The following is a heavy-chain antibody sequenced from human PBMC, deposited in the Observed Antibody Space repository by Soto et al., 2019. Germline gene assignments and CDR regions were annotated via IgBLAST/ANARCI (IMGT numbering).Heavy chain of an antibody. CDR1: GVTFRTYG. V-gene: IGHV3-30*18. Sequence: QVHLVESGGGVVQPGRSLRLSCVVSGVTFRTYGIHWVRQAPGKGLEWVAVISYDGETKLYADSVKGRFTISNDTSKNTVFLQMNSLATEDTALYFCAKSDKGVFGVVMSPALDPFDVWGQGTLVAVSS. J-gene: IGHJ3*01. CDR3: AKSDKGVFGVVMSPALDPFDV. D-gene: IGHD3-3*01. CDR2: ISYDGETK.